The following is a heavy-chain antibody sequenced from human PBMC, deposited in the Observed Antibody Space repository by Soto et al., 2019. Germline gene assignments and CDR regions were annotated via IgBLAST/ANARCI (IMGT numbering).Heavy chain of an antibody. CDR1: GFTFSSYG. Sequence: QVQLVESGGGVVQPGRSLRLSCAASGFTFSSYGMHWVRQAPGKGLEWVAVIWYDGSNKYYADSVKGRFTISRDNSKNTLYLQMNSMRAEDTAVYYCARDQGDNYYYYGMDVWGQGTTVTGSS. D-gene: IGHD1-26*01. CDR3: ARDQGDNYYYYGMDV. CDR2: IWYDGSNK. J-gene: IGHJ6*02. V-gene: IGHV3-33*01.